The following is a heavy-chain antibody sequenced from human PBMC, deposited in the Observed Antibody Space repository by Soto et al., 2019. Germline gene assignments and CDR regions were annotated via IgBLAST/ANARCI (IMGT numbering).Heavy chain of an antibody. Sequence: VQLLESGGGLVQPGGSLRLSCAASGFTFTSYAMSWVRQAPGKGLEWIGYIYYSGSTYYNPSLKSRVTISVDTSKNQFSLKLSSVTAADTAVYYCARSGDYYDSSGYYGAFDIWGQGTMVTVSS. V-gene: IGHV4-59*06. CDR3: ARSGDYYDSSGYYGAFDI. J-gene: IGHJ3*02. CDR2: IYYSGST. CDR1: GFTFTSYA. D-gene: IGHD3-22*01.